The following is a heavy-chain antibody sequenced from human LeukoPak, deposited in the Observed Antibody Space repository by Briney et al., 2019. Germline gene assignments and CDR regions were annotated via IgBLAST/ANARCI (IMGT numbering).Heavy chain of an antibody. CDR2: IYYSGST. D-gene: IGHD5-18*01. CDR1: GGSISSSSYY. J-gene: IGHJ4*02. Sequence: PSETLSLTCTVSGGSISSSSYYWGWIRQPPGKGLEWIGSIYYSGSTYYNPSLKSRVTISVETSKNQFSLKLSSVTAADTAVYYCAGGLGYSYGYAGTGIDYWGQGTLVTVSS. CDR3: AGGLGYSYGYAGTGIDY. V-gene: IGHV4-39*07.